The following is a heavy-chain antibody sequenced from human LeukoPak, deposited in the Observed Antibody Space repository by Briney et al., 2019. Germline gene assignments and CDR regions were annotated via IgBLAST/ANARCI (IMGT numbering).Heavy chain of an antibody. J-gene: IGHJ4*02. D-gene: IGHD5-18*01. Sequence: SETLSPTCTVSGGSITRGDYFWSWIRQRPGKGLEWIVYVYYPRTTYYKSSLKSRATISAARTQNQSSMKLTSVTAADTAVYYCAGREYTYGSFDCWGQGTLVTVSS. CDR2: VYYPRTT. V-gene: IGHV4-31*03. CDR1: GGSITRGDYF. CDR3: AGREYTYGSFDC.